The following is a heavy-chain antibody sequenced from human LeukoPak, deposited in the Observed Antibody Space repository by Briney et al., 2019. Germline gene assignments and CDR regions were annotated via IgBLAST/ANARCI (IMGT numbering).Heavy chain of an antibody. J-gene: IGHJ4*02. CDR2: ISTDGTST. D-gene: IGHD2-21*01. Sequence: PGGSLRLSCAASGFTFSNYWMHWVRQAPGEGLVWVSRISTDGTSTSYADSVKGRFTISRDNAKNTLYLQMNSLRAEDTAVYYCAGCGGDCYSPDSWGQGALVTVSS. V-gene: IGHV3-74*01. CDR3: AGCGGDCYSPDS. CDR1: GFTFSNYW.